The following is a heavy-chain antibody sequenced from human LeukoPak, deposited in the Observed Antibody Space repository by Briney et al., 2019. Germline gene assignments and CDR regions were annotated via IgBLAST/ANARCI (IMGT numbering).Heavy chain of an antibody. J-gene: IGHJ4*02. CDR2: ISYSGYT. CDR1: GASIRSYY. CDR3: ARGRNDNGGMFFDS. D-gene: IGHD4-23*01. Sequence: SETLSLTCTVSGASIRSYYWSWIRQAPGKGLEWVGSISYSGYTSHSPSLKSRVAISVDTSKSQFSLRLTSMTAADTAIYYCARGRNDNGGMFFDSWAQGTLVTVSS. V-gene: IGHV4-59*01.